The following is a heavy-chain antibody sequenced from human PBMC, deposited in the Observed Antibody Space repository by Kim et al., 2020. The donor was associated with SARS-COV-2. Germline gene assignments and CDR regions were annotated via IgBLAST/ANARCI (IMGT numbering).Heavy chain of an antibody. V-gene: IGHV1-69*04. J-gene: IGHJ6*02. D-gene: IGHD4-17*01. Sequence: KFQGRGTITAEKSTSTAYMELSSLRSEDTAVYYCARENDYGDYFLYGMDVWGQGTTVTVSS. CDR3: ARENDYGDYFLYGMDV.